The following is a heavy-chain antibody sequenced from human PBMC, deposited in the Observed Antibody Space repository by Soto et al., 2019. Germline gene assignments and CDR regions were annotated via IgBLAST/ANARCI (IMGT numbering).Heavy chain of an antibody. V-gene: IGHV1-2*02. CDR2: INPNSVGT. J-gene: IGHJ3*01. D-gene: IGHD3-10*01. Sequence: QVQLVQSGAEVKKPGASVKVSCKASGYTFTGHYMHWVRQAPGQGLEWMGWINPNSVGTHYAQKFQGRVTKARDTAISTAYIELSRLRSDDTAVYYCAREAMVGAAHGFDHWGQGTMVTVSS. CDR1: GYTFTGHY. CDR3: AREAMVGAAHGFDH.